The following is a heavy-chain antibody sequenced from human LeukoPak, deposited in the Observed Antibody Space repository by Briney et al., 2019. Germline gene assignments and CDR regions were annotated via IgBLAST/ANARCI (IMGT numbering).Heavy chain of an antibody. CDR3: ARQTGSGLFILP. CDR2: IYYSGNT. Sequence: PSETLSLTCTVSGVSISSSNSYWGWIRQPPGKGLEWIGSIYYSGNTYYNASLKSQVSISIDTSKNQFSLKLTSVTAADTAVYYCARQTGSGLFILPGGQGTLVTVSS. V-gene: IGHV4-39*01. D-gene: IGHD3/OR15-3a*01. J-gene: IGHJ4*02. CDR1: GVSISSSNSY.